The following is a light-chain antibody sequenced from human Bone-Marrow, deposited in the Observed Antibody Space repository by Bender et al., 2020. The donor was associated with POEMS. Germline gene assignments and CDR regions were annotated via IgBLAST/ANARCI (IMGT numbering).Light chain of an antibody. V-gene: IGLV1-40*01. CDR3: QSYDSSLRVYV. J-gene: IGLJ1*01. Sequence: QSVLTQPPSVSGAPGQRVTISCTGSSSNIGAGYVVHWYQQVPGTAPKIDIYDITSRPSGVPDRCSGAKSGTSASLAITGLQTEDEADFYCQSYDSSLRVYVFGTGTKVTVL. CDR2: DIT. CDR1: SSNIGAGYV.